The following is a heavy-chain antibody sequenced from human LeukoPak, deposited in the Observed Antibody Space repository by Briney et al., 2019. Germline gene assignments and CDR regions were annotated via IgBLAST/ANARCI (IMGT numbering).Heavy chain of an antibody. CDR2: IYYSGST. V-gene: IGHV4-59*01. CDR3: ARVDTAMARSAFDI. J-gene: IGHJ3*02. D-gene: IGHD5-18*01. Sequence: SETLSLTCTVSGGSISSYYWSWIRQPPGKGLEWIGYIYYSGSTNYNPSLKSRVTISVDTSKNQFSLKLSSVTAADTAVYYCARVDTAMARSAFDIWGQGTMVTVSS. CDR1: GGSISSYY.